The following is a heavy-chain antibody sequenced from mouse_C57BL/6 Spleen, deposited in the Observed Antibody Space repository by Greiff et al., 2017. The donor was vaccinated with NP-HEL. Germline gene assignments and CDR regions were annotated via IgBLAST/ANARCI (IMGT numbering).Heavy chain of an antibody. CDR3: ARPDYDYGAMDY. Sequence: QVQLQQPGAELVMPGASVKLSCKASGYTFTSYWMHWVKQRPGQGLEWIGEIDPSDSYTNYNQKFKGKSTLTVDKSSSTAYMQLSSLTSEDSAVYYCARPDYDYGAMDYWGQGTSVTVSS. J-gene: IGHJ4*01. CDR1: GYTFTSYW. CDR2: IDPSDSYT. V-gene: IGHV1-69*01. D-gene: IGHD2-4*01.